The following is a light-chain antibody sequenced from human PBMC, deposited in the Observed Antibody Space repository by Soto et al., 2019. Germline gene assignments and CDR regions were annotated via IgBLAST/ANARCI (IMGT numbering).Light chain of an antibody. Sequence: EIEMTQSPSCLYVSVGDIVTITCRASQSISNYLHWYQQKPGKAPNLLIFSASSLVSGVPSRFSGTGSGPDFTLTISRLQPEDFATYYCQQSHTTPITFGQGTRLEIK. CDR2: SAS. CDR3: QQSHTTPIT. V-gene: IGKV1-39*01. J-gene: IGKJ5*01. CDR1: QSISNY.